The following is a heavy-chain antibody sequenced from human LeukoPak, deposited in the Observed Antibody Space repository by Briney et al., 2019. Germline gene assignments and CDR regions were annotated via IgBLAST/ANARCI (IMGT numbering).Heavy chain of an antibody. Sequence: GGSLRLSCAASGFTFSSYAMHWVRQAPGKGLEWVANIKQDGSEKYYVDSVKGRFTISRDNAKNSLYLQMNSLRAEDTAVYYCATEPEYYYDSSGYYADYWGQGTLVTVSS. CDR1: GFTFSSYA. CDR2: IKQDGSEK. D-gene: IGHD3-22*01. V-gene: IGHV3-7*04. CDR3: ATEPEYYYDSSGYYADY. J-gene: IGHJ4*02.